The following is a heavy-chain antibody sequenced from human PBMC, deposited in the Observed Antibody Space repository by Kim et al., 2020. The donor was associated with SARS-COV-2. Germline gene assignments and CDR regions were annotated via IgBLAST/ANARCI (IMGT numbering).Heavy chain of an antibody. CDR2: IYPSDAYT. D-gene: IGHD3-22*01. CDR3: ARRHYYDSPAYFDY. V-gene: IGHV5-51*01. J-gene: IGHJ4*02. CDR1: GYSFSSYG. Sequence: GESLKISYKASGYSFSSYGIGWVRQMPGKGLEWMGIIYPSDAYTTKSPSFEGKVTISADKSISTAYLQWSSLKASDTAMYFCARRHYYDSPAYFDYWGQGTLVTVSS.